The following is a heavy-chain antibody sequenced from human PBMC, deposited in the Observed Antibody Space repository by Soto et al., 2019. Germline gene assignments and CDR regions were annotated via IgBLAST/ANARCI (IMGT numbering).Heavy chain of an antibody. D-gene: IGHD3-16*01. CDR1: GFTFSSYW. CDR2: MKTDGTAT. CDR3: AKDLSWGQCDY. J-gene: IGHJ4*02. Sequence: EVQLVESGGGLVQPGGSLRLSCAASGFTFSSYWMHWVRQDPGKGLVWVSSMKTDGTATQYADSVKGRFTVSRDNAKNTLYLQMNSLRAEDTAVYYCAKDLSWGQCDYWGQGTLVTVSS. V-gene: IGHV3-74*03.